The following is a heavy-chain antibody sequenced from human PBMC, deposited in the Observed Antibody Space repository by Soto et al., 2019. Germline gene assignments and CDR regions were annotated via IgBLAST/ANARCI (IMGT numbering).Heavy chain of an antibody. J-gene: IGHJ4*02. CDR1: GGSISSSNW. Sequence: QVQLQESGPGLVKPSGTLSLTCAVSGGSISSSNWWSWVRQPPGKGLEWIGEIYHSGSTNYNPSLKSRVTISVDKSKNQFSLKLSSVTAADTAVYYCARVGIGDSSSWYGERTVFDYWGQGTLVTVSS. CDR2: IYHSGST. V-gene: IGHV4-4*02. D-gene: IGHD6-13*01. CDR3: ARVGIGDSSSWYGERTVFDY.